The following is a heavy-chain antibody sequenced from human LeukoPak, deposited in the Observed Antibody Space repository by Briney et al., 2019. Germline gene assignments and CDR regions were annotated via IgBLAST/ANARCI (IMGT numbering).Heavy chain of an antibody. V-gene: IGHV4-59*01. CDR1: GGSISSYY. CDR3: ARGAMADDAFDI. J-gene: IGHJ3*02. D-gene: IGHD5-18*01. Sequence: SETLSLTCTVSGGSISSYYWSWIRQPPRKGLEWIGYIYYSGSTNYNPSLKSRVTISVDTSKNQFSLKLSSVTAADTAVYYCARGAMADDAFDIWGQGTMVTVSS. CDR2: IYYSGST.